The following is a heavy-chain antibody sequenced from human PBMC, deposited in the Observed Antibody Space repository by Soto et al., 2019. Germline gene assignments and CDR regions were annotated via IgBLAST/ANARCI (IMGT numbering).Heavy chain of an antibody. D-gene: IGHD3-16*01. J-gene: IGHJ4*02. Sequence: ASEVSCKTSGYKFADYNMNWVRQATGRGLEWLGYMNSDSGNGGYAQKFQGRLTLTKNTSISTAYMELTNLRDDDTAVYYCALGSAGQRTGLSDFCGQGTSVTVSS. CDR1: GYKFADYN. CDR2: MNSDSGNG. CDR3: ALGSAGQRTGLSDF. V-gene: IGHV1-8*01.